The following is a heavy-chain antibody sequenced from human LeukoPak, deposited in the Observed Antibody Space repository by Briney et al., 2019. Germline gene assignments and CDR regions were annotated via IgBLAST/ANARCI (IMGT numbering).Heavy chain of an antibody. J-gene: IGHJ6*03. CDR2: IYTSGST. V-gene: IGHV4-4*07. CDR3: ARHRLKIVVVPAVMRYYYYYMDV. CDR1: GGSISSYY. D-gene: IGHD2-2*01. Sequence: SETLSLTCTVSGGSISSYYWSWIRQPAGKGLEWIGRIYTSGSTYYNPSLKSRVTISVDTSKNQFSLKLSSVTAADTAVYYCARHRLKIVVVPAVMRYYYYYMDVWGKGTTVTVSS.